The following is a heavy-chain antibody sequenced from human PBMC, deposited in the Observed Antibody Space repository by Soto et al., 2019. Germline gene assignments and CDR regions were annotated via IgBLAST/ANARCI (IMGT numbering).Heavy chain of an antibody. D-gene: IGHD6-19*01. J-gene: IGHJ4*02. Sequence: QVQLVQSGAEVKKPGSSVMVSCKASGGTFSSYAISWVRQAPGQGLEWMGGIIPIFGTANYAQKFQGRVTITADESTSTAYMELSSLRSEDTAVYYCARRYTPRYSSGWYPKYYFDYWGQGTLVTVSS. CDR3: ARRYTPRYSSGWYPKYYFDY. CDR1: GGTFSSYA. V-gene: IGHV1-69*01. CDR2: IIPIFGTA.